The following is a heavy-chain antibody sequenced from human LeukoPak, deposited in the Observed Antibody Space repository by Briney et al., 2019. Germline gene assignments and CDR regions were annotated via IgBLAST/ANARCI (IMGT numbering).Heavy chain of an antibody. D-gene: IGHD6-6*01. Sequence: SETLSLTCAVYGGSFSGYYWSWIRQPPGKGLEWIGEINHSGSTNYNPSLKSRVTISVDTSKNQFSLKLSSVTAADTAVYYCARTRARHYGMDVWGQGTTVTVSS. V-gene: IGHV4-34*01. CDR1: GGSFSGYY. CDR2: INHSGST. J-gene: IGHJ6*02. CDR3: ARTRARHYGMDV.